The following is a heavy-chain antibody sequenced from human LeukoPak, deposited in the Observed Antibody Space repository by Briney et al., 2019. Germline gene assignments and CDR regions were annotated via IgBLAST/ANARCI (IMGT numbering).Heavy chain of an antibody. CDR3: AKEAFNWLRSHYYGVDV. J-gene: IGHJ6*02. Sequence: ASVKVSCKASGYTFTGYYMHWVRQAPGQGLEWMGWINPNSGGTNYAQKFQGRVTMTRDTSISTAYMELSRLRSDDTAVYYCAKEAFNWLRSHYYGVDVWGQGTTVTVSS. D-gene: IGHD5-12*01. V-gene: IGHV1-2*02. CDR2: INPNSGGT. CDR1: GYTFTGYY.